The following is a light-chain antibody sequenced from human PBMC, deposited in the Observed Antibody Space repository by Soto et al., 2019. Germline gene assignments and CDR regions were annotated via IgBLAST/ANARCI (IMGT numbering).Light chain of an antibody. J-gene: IGLJ3*02. CDR2: EVT. CDR3: SSRLETTSGTTRVV. CDR1: SSDLGDFNY. V-gene: IGLV2-8*01. Sequence: QSALTQPPSASGSPGQSVTITCTGTSSDLGDFNYVSWYQQHPGQVPKLMIYEVTERPSGVPDRFTGSKSGNTASLTVSGLQAEDEADYYCSSRLETTSGTTRVVFGGGTKLTVL.